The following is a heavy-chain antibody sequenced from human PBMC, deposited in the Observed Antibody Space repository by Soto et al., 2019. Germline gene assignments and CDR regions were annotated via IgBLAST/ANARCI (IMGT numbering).Heavy chain of an antibody. D-gene: IGHD3-3*01. CDR3: ASLETIFGY. V-gene: IGHV1-69*06. CDR1: GGTFSIYA. CDR2: IIPIFGTA. J-gene: IGHJ4*02. Sequence: SVKVSCKASGGTFSIYAISGVRQAPLQGLEGMGGIIPIFGTANYAQKFQGRATITADKSTSTAYMELSSLRSEDTAVYYCASLETIFGYWGQGTLVTVSS.